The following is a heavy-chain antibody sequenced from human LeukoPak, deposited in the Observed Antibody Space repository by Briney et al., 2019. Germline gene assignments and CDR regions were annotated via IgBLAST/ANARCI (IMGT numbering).Heavy chain of an antibody. CDR3: ARDQGVAGFMDV. CDR2: INPNSGGT. J-gene: IGHJ6*02. CDR1: GYTFTGYY. Sequence: ASVKVSCKASGYTFTGYYMHWVRQAPGQGLEWMGWINPNSGGTNYAQRFQGRVTFTSDTSATVVYMDLSSLRSEDTAEYYCARDQGVAGFMDVWGQGTTVTVSS. D-gene: IGHD6-19*01. V-gene: IGHV1-2*02.